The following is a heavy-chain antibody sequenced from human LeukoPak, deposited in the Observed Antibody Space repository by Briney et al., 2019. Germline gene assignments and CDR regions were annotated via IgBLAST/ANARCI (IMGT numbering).Heavy chain of an antibody. D-gene: IGHD3-16*02. J-gene: IGHJ4*02. CDR2: ISYDGSNK. V-gene: IGHV3-30*18. Sequence: PGGSLRPSFAASGFTFNNNGLDWVRQAPGKGLEWVAVISYDGSNKYYADSVKGRFTISRDNSKNTYYLQMNSLRAEETVDYYWAKEYRDGGYWGQGTLVTVSS. CDR3: AKEYRDGGY. CDR1: GFTFNNNG.